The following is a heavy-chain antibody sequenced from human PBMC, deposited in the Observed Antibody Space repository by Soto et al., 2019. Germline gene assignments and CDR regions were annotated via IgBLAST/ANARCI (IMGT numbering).Heavy chain of an antibody. D-gene: IGHD4-17*01. CDR3: AKERATTTAFDY. Sequence: LRLSCAASGFPFSSYAMSWVRQAPGKGLEWVSAISGSGSNTYYADSAKGRFFISRDASTDTLYLQMNSLRAEDTAVYYCAKERATTTAFDYWGQGALVTVSS. CDR1: GFPFSSYA. J-gene: IGHJ4*02. CDR2: ISGSGSNT. V-gene: IGHV3-23*01.